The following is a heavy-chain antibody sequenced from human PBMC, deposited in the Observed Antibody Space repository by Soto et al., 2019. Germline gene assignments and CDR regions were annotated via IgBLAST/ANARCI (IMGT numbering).Heavy chain of an antibody. CDR2: IKQDGSEK. D-gene: IGHD6-13*01. Sequence: VGSLRLSCAASGFTFKSHWMSWFRQPPGKGLEWVANIKQDGSEKYYVDSVKGRFTISRDNAKNSLYLQMNSLRAEDTAVYYCARDGSSSWSNWFDPWGQGTLVTVSS. CDR3: ARDGSSSWSNWFDP. V-gene: IGHV3-7*03. J-gene: IGHJ5*02. CDR1: GFTFKSHW.